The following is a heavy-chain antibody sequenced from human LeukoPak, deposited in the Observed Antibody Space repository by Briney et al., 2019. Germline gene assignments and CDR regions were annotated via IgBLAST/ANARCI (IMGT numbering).Heavy chain of an antibody. CDR3: ARLYGSGYYDGDF. CDR1: GGSIRSYY. D-gene: IGHD6-25*01. V-gene: IGHV4-59*08. Sequence: PSETLSLTCTVSGGSIRSYYWSWIRQPPGKGLEWIGYIYSSGTTNYNPSLKSRVTFSIDSTENHFSLKLTSVRAADTAVYYCARLYGSGYYDGDFWGQGSLVTVSS. J-gene: IGHJ4*02. CDR2: IYSSGTT.